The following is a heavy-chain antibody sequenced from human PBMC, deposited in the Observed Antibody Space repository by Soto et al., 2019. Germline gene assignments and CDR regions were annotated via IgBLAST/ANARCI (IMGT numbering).Heavy chain of an antibody. CDR3: AKIRGSLFDY. CDR2: ISGSGSST. D-gene: IGHD3-10*01. J-gene: IGHJ4*02. CDR1: GFTFSNYA. V-gene: IGHV3-23*01. Sequence: EVQLLESGGGLVQRGGSLRLSCAASGFTFSNYAMTWVRQAPGKGLKWVSSISGSGSSTYYADSVKGRFTISRDNSKNTLFLQMNSLRAEDTAVYYCAKIRGSLFDYWGQGTLVTVSS.